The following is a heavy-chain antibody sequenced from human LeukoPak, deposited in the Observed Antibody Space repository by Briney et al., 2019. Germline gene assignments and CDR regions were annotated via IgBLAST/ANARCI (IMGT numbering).Heavy chain of an antibody. Sequence: PSETLSLTCTVSGGSISSGDYYWSWIRQPPGKGLEWIGYIYYSGSTYYNPSLKSRVTISVDTSKNQFSLKLSSVTAADTAVYYGVAYSSSWVGSDYWGQGTLVTVSS. CDR3: VAYSSSWVGSDY. J-gene: IGHJ4*02. D-gene: IGHD6-13*01. V-gene: IGHV4-30-4*03. CDR2: IYYSGST. CDR1: GGSISSGDYY.